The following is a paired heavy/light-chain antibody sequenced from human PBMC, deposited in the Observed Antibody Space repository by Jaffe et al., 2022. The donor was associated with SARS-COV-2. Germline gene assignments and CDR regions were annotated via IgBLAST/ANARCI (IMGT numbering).Light chain of an antibody. V-gene: IGKV4-1*01. Sequence: DIVLTQSPDSLAVSLGERATINCKSSQSVLYSSDKKNYLNWYQQKPGQPPKLLIYWASTRESGVPDRFSGSGSGTDFTLTISSLQAEDVAVYYCQQYFSSPITFGQGTRLEIK. J-gene: IGKJ5*01. CDR3: QQYFSSPIT. CDR2: WAS. CDR1: QSVLYSSDKKNY.
Heavy chain of an antibody. CDR1: GGSISSGNYY. V-gene: IGHV4-61*02. J-gene: IGHJ4*02. CDR3: ARGITGYSIFEP. D-gene: IGHD3-3*02. CDR2: IATSGTI. Sequence: QVQLQESGPGLVKPSQTLSLTCTVSGGSISSGNYYWSWIRQPAGKGLEWIGRIATSGTIDYNPSLKSRATISVDTSKNHFSLTLSSVTGADTAVYYCARGITGYSIFEPWGQGTLVTVSS.